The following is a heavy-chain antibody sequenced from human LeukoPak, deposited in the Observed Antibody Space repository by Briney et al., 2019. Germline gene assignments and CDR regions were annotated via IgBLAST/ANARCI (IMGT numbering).Heavy chain of an antibody. D-gene: IGHD3-10*01. V-gene: IGHV3-74*01. CDR3: AKGGSTLFDY. CDR1: GFTFSSYW. J-gene: IGHJ4*02. Sequence: GGSLRLSCVASGFTFSSYWMHWVRQAPGKGLVWVSRINTDGSSTSYADSVKGRFTISRDNTKNTLYLQMTSLIVEDTAVYYCAKGGSTLFDYWGQGTLVTVSA. CDR2: INTDGSST.